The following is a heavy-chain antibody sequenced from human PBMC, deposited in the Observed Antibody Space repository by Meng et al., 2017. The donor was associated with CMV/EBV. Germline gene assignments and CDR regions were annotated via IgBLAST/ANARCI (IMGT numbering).Heavy chain of an antibody. V-gene: IGHV3-48*03. J-gene: IGHJ3*02. D-gene: IGHD3-3*01. CDR2: ISSSGSTI. CDR1: GFTFSSYE. CDR3: AKDSVPNYDFWSGYIIGAFDI. Sequence: GGSLRLSCAASGFTFSSYEMNWVRQAPGKGLEWVSYISSSGSTIYYADSVKGRFTISRDNAKNSLYLQMNSLRAEDTALYYCAKDSVPNYDFWSGYIIGAFDIWGQGTMVTVSS.